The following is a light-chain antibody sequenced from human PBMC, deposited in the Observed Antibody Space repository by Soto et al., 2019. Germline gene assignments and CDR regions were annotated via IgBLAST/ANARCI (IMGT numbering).Light chain of an antibody. CDR2: SDD. CDR3: ASWEASLNGWV. Sequence: QSVLTQPPSASGTPGQRVTISCSGSSSNVGSNTVSWYQQLPGTAPKVLIISDDQRPSGVPDRFSGSRSGSSASLAISGLQSGDEADYYCASWEASLNGWVFGGGTKLTVL. J-gene: IGLJ3*02. CDR1: SSNVGSNT. V-gene: IGLV1-44*01.